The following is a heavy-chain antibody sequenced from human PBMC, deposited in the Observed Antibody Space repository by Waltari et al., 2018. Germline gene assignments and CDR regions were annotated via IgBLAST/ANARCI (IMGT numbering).Heavy chain of an antibody. D-gene: IGHD2-21*02. CDR2: IRYDGSNK. CDR1: GFTFSSYG. V-gene: IGHV3-30*02. CDR3: AKDRCGGDCYYFDY. J-gene: IGHJ4*02. Sequence: QVQLVESGGGVVQPGGSLRLSCAASGFTFSSYGMHWVRPAPGKGLEWVAFIRYDGSNKYYADSVKGRFTISRDNSKNTLYLQMNSLRAEDTAVYYCAKDRCGGDCYYFDYWGQGTLVTVSS.